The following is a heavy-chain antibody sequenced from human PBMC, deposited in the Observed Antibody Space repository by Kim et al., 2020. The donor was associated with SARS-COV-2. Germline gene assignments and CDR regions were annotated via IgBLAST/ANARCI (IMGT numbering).Heavy chain of an antibody. V-gene: IGHV3-11*05. D-gene: IGHD3-10*01. CDR3: ARVALVVRGVFDY. Sequence: GGSLRLSCATSGFIFSDYYMTWIRQAPGEGLEWVSYISDISTYTNYADSVKGRFTISRDDAKKSVHLQMNSLRADDTAVYYCARVALVVRGVFDYWGQGILVTVSS. CDR1: GFIFSDYY. CDR2: ISDISTYT. J-gene: IGHJ4*02.